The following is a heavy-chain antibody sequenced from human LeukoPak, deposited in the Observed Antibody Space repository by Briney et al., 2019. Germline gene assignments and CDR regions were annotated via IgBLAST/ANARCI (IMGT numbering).Heavy chain of an antibody. Sequence: GGSLRLSCAASGFTFDDYGMSWGRQAPGRGLEWVSGINWNGGSTGYADSVKGRFTISRDNAKNSLYLQMNSLRAEDTALYYCARSGGKSSYYDFWSGSQYYFDYWGQGTLVTVSS. CDR2: INWNGGST. V-gene: IGHV3-20*04. J-gene: IGHJ4*02. CDR1: GFTFDDYG. CDR3: ARSGGKSSYYDFWSGSQYYFDY. D-gene: IGHD3-3*01.